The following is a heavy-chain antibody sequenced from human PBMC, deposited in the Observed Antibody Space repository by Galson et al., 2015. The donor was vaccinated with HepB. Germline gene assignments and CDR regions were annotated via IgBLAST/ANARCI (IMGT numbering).Heavy chain of an antibody. CDR1: GDSISNDRW. J-gene: IGHJ4*02. Sequence: TLSFTCAVSGDSISNDRWWSWVRQPPGEGLEWIGEAYHSGGTDYRPSLKSRVTISVDKSKNQFSLKLTSVTAADTAVYYCARAKEGRGYFDYWGQGTLVTVSS. D-gene: IGHD3-10*01. CDR3: ARAKEGRGYFDY. V-gene: IGHV4-4*02. CDR2: AYHSGGT.